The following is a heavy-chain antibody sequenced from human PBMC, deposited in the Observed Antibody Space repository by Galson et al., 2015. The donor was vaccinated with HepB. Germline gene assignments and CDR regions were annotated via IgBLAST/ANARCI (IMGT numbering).Heavy chain of an antibody. CDR3: AKWGYSGYDPRRAFDY. J-gene: IGHJ4*02. Sequence: SLRLSCAASGFTFSSYAMSWVRQAPGKGLEWVSAISGSGGSTYYADSVRGRFTISRDNSKNTLYLQMNSLRAEDTAVYYCAKWGYSGYDPRRAFDYWGQETLVTVSS. CDR2: ISGSGGST. D-gene: IGHD5-12*01. CDR1: GFTFSSYA. V-gene: IGHV3-23*01.